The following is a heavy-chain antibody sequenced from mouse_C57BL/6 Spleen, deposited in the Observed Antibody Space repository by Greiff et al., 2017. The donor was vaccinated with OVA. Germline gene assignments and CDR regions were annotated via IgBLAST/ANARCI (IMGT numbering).Heavy chain of an antibody. CDR2: IYPRSGNT. V-gene: IGHV1-81*01. J-gene: IGHJ4*01. CDR3: ARYDYDYAMDY. D-gene: IGHD2-4*01. Sequence: VKLQESGAELARPGASVKLSCKASGYTFTSYGISWVKQRTGQGLEWIGEIYPRSGNTYYNEKFKGKATLTADKSSSTAYMELRSLTSEDSAVYFCARYDYDYAMDYWGQGTSVTVSS. CDR1: GYTFTSYG.